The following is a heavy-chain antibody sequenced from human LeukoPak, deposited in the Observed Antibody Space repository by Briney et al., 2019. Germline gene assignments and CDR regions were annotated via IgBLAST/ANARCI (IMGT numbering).Heavy chain of an antibody. Sequence: PSETLSLTCTVSGGSISSYYWSWIRQPPGKGLEWIGYIYYSGSTNYNPSLKSRVTISVDTSKNQFFLKLSSVTAADTAVYYCARVGILTGYYKAFDYWGQGTLVTVSS. CDR3: ARVGILTGYYKAFDY. D-gene: IGHD3-9*01. V-gene: IGHV4-59*01. J-gene: IGHJ4*02. CDR2: IYYSGST. CDR1: GGSISSYY.